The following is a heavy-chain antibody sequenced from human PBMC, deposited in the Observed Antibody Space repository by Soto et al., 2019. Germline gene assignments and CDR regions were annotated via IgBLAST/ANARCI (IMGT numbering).Heavy chain of an antibody. Sequence: ASVKVSCKASGYTFTSYGISWVRQAPGQGLEWMGWISAYNGNTNYAQKLQGRVTMTTDTSTSTAYMELRSLRSDDTAVYYCARDGLSAAAGTGYYYYGRNVWGQGTTVTDSS. J-gene: IGHJ6*02. CDR3: ARDGLSAAAGTGYYYYGRNV. V-gene: IGHV1-18*04. D-gene: IGHD6-13*01. CDR2: ISAYNGNT. CDR1: GYTFTSYG.